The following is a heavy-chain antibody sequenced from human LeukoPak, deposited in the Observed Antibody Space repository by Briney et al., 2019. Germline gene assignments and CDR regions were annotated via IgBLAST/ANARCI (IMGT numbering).Heavy chain of an antibody. D-gene: IGHD2-2*01. Sequence: GGSLRLSCAASGFTFSSYEMNWVRQAPGKGLEWVSAISGSGDTTYYADSVKGRFTISRDNSKSTLYLQINSLRTEDTAVYYCARGVDCISFSCFGLLDNWGQGTLVTVSS. J-gene: IGHJ4*02. CDR1: GFTFSSYE. V-gene: IGHV3-23*01. CDR3: ARGVDCISFSCFGLLDN. CDR2: ISGSGDTT.